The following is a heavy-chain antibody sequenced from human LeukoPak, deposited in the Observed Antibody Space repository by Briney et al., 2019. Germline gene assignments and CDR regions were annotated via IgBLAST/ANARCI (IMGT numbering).Heavy chain of an antibody. CDR1: GFTFNTYW. CDR2: INSDGSST. J-gene: IGHJ3*02. CDR3: AKGYYDFWSGFNDAFDI. Sequence: GGSLRLSCAVSGFTFNTYWMHWVRQAPGKGLVWVSRINSDGSSTSYADSVKGRFTISRDNAKNTLYLQMNSLRAEDTAVYYCAKGYYDFWSGFNDAFDIWGQGTMVTVSS. D-gene: IGHD3-3*01. V-gene: IGHV3-74*01.